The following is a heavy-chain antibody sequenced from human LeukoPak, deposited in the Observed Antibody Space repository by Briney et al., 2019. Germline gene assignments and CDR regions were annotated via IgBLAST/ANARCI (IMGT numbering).Heavy chain of an antibody. CDR2: IFASGST. CDR3: VRGWAPRGEKSSFAS. J-gene: IGHJ4*02. V-gene: IGHV4-4*07. CDR1: GASINSDY. Sequence: SETLSLTCTVSGASINSDYWTWVRQAAGKGLEWIGRIFASGSTNYNPYLRSRITMSVGTSKNQFSLDLSSVTAADTGVYYCVRGWAPRGEKSSFASWGQGTLVTVSS. D-gene: IGHD3-10*01.